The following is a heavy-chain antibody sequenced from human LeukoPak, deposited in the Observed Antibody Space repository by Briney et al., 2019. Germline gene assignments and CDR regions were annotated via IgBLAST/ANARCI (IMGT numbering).Heavy chain of an antibody. Sequence: SETLSLTCTVSGGSISGYYWSWIRQPPGKGLEWIGYTYYSGSTNYNPSLKSRVTISVDTSKNQFSLKLSSVTAADTAVYYCARGGWTGAAYYYYMDVWGKGTTVTVSS. J-gene: IGHJ6*03. CDR1: GGSISGYY. V-gene: IGHV4-59*01. CDR2: TYYSGST. D-gene: IGHD2-15*01. CDR3: ARGGWTGAAYYYYMDV.